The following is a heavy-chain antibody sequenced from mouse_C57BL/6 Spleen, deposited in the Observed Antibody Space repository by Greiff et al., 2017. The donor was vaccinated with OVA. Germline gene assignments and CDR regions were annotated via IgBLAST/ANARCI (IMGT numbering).Heavy chain of an antibody. CDR1: GYTFTDYY. CDR2: IYPGSGNT. J-gene: IGHJ4*01. D-gene: IGHD2-3*01. V-gene: IGHV1-76*01. CDR3: ARRGDGYYVYAMDY. Sequence: QVQLQQSGAELVRPGASVKLSCKASGYTFTDYYINWVKQRPGQGLEWIARIYPGSGNTYYNEKFKGKATLTAEKSSSTAYMQLSSLTSEDSAVYFCARRGDGYYVYAMDYWGQGTSVTVSS.